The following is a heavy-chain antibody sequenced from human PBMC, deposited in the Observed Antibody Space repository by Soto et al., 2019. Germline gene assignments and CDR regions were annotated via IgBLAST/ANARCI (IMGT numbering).Heavy chain of an antibody. D-gene: IGHD2-2*01. CDR3: AKDSRRDHYYYMDV. V-gene: IGHV3-23*01. CDR2: ISGSGGTT. Sequence: EVQLLESGGGLVRPGGSLRLSCAASRFTFTNYAMSWVRQAPGKGLEWVSAISGSGGTTYYADSVKGRFTISRDNSNSTLYLQMNSLRAEDTAVYYCAKDSRRDHYYYMDVWGKGTTVTVSS. CDR1: RFTFTNYA. J-gene: IGHJ6*03.